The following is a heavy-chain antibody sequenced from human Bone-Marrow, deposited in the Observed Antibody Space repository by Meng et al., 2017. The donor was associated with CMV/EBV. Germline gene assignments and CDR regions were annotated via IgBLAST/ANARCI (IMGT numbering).Heavy chain of an antibody. CDR2: INPSGGST. D-gene: IGHD3-9*01. Sequence: ASVKVSCKASGYTFTSYYMHWVRQAPGQGLEWMGIINPSGGSTSYAQKFQGRVTMTRDTSTSTAYMELSRLRSDDTAVYYCARGPDYDILTGYFSYWGQGTLVTVSS. CDR3: ARGPDYDILTGYFSY. V-gene: IGHV1-46*01. J-gene: IGHJ4*02. CDR1: GYTFTSYY.